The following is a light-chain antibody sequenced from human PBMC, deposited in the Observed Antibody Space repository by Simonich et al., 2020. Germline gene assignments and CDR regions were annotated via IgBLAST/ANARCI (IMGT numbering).Light chain of an antibody. Sequence: QLVLTQSPSASASLGASVKLTCTLSSGHSSYAIAWHQQQPEKGPRNLMKLNSDGSHSKGDGIPVRFSGSSSGAERYLTISSLQSEDEADYYCQTWGTGIAVFGGGTKLTVL. CDR2: LNSDGSH. J-gene: IGLJ2*01. CDR1: SGHSSYA. CDR3: QTWGTGIAV. V-gene: IGLV4-69*01.